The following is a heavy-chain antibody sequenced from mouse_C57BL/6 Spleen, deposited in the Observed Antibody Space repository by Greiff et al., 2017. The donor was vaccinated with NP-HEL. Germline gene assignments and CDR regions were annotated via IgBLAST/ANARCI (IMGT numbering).Heavy chain of an antibody. CDR1: GYTFTNYW. Sequence: VQLQQSGAELVRPGTSVKMSCKASGYTFTNYWIGWAKQRPGHGLEWIGDIYPGGGYTTYNEKFKGKATLTADKSSSTAYMQFSSLTSEDAAIYYCARWDDYDWFAYWGQGTLVTVSA. CDR3: ARWDDYDWFAY. J-gene: IGHJ3*01. CDR2: IYPGGGYT. V-gene: IGHV1-63*01. D-gene: IGHD2-4*01.